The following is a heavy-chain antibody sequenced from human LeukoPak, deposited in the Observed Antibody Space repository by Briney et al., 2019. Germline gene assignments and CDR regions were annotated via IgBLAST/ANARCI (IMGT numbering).Heavy chain of an antibody. CDR3: ARLSRFWSGDY. V-gene: IGHV3-53*01. CDR2: IYSGGST. Sequence: GGSLRLSCAASGFTFSSYAMSWVRQAPGKGLEWVSVIYSGGSTYYADSVKGRFTISRDNSKNTLYLQMNSLRAEDTAVYYCARLSRFWSGDYWGQGTLVTVSS. D-gene: IGHD3-10*01. CDR1: GFTFSSYA. J-gene: IGHJ4*02.